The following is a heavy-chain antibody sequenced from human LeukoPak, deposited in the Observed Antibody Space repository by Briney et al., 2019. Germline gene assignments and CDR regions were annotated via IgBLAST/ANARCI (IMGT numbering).Heavy chain of an antibody. CDR1: GGTFSSYA. CDR3: ARDRGYSSSWYVRRLNWFDP. Sequence: GASVTVSCKASGGTFSSYAISWVRQAPGQGLEWMGGIIPIFGTANYAQKFQGRVTITADESTSTAYMELSSLRSEDTAVYYCARDRGYSSSWYVRRLNWFDPWGQGTLVTVSS. J-gene: IGHJ5*02. V-gene: IGHV1-69*13. CDR2: IIPIFGTA. D-gene: IGHD6-13*01.